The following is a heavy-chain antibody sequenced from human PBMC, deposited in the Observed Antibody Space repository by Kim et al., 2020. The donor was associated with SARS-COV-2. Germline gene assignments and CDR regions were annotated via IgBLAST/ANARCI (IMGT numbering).Heavy chain of an antibody. Sequence: SQTLSLTCAISGDSVSTVSTVWNWIRQSPSRGLEWLGRTYHGSKWYNDYAVSVKSRITISPDTSKNQFSLQLNSVTPEETAVYFCASYPSGTRGAFDVWGQGTMVTVSS. CDR2: TYHGSKWYN. J-gene: IGHJ3*01. D-gene: IGHD6-13*01. V-gene: IGHV6-1*01. CDR3: ASYPSGTRGAFDV. CDR1: GDSVSTVSTV.